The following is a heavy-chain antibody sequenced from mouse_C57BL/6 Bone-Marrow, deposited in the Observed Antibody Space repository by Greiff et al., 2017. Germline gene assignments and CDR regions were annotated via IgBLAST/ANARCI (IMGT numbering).Heavy chain of an antibody. Sequence: VQLQESGAELARPGASVKLSCKASGYTFTSYGISWVKQRTGQGLEWIGEIYPRSGNTYYNEKFKGKATLTADKSSSTAYMELRSLTSEDSAVYFCARRGWSWFAYWGQGTLVTVSA. J-gene: IGHJ3*01. CDR1: GYTFTSYG. D-gene: IGHD2-3*01. CDR3: ARRGWSWFAY. V-gene: IGHV1-81*01. CDR2: IYPRSGNT.